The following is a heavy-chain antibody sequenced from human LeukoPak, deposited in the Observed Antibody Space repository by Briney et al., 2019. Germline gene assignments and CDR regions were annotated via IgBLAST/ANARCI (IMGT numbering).Heavy chain of an antibody. Sequence: ASVKVSCKASGYTFTCYYMHWVRQAPGQGLEWMGWINPNSGGTNYAQKFQGRVTLTRDTSISTAYMELSRLRSDDTAVYYCARGTGANYDFWSGYYQNWFDPWGQGTLVTVSS. CDR3: ARGTGANYDFWSGYYQNWFDP. CDR2: INPNSGGT. J-gene: IGHJ5*02. CDR1: GYTFTCYY. V-gene: IGHV1-2*02. D-gene: IGHD3-3*01.